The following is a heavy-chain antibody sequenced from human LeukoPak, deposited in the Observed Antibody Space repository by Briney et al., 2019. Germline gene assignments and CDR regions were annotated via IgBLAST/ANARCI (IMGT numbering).Heavy chain of an antibody. V-gene: IGHV3-48*04. CDR3: ARDIGSGSYYNAGAFDY. J-gene: IGHJ4*02. CDR2: ISSSSSTI. Sequence: GGSLRLSCAASGFTFSSYSMNWVRQAPGKGLEWVSYISSSSSTIYYADSVKGRFTISRDNAKNSLYLQMNSLRAEDTAVYYCARDIGSGSYYNAGAFDYWGQGTLVTVSS. D-gene: IGHD3-10*01. CDR1: GFTFSSYS.